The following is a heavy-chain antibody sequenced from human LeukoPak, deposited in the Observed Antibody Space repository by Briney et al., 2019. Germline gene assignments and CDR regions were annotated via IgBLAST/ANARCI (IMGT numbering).Heavy chain of an antibody. Sequence: GGSLRLSCTASGFTFGDYAMSWVRQAPGKGLEWVGFIRSKAYGGTTEYAASVKGRFTISRDDSKSIAYLQMNSLKTEDTAVYYCTRDASYGDYVSWGQGTLVTVSS. V-gene: IGHV3-49*04. CDR1: GFTFGDYA. CDR2: IRSKAYGGTT. D-gene: IGHD4-17*01. CDR3: TRDASYGDYVS. J-gene: IGHJ4*02.